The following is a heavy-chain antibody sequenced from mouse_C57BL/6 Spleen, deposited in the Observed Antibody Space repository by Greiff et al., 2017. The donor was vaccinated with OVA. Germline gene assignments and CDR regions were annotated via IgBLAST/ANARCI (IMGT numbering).Heavy chain of an antibody. V-gene: IGHV1-50*01. J-gene: IGHJ1*03. CDR1: GYTFTSYW. D-gene: IGHD1-1*01. Sequence: QVQLQQPGAELVKPGASVKLSCKASGYTFTSYWMQWVKQRPGQGLEWIGEIDPSDSYTNYNQKFKGKATLTVDTSSSTDYMQLLSLTSEDSAVYYCASKSYGSISWYFAVWGTGPTVTVSS. CDR3: ASKSYGSISWYFAV. CDR2: IDPSDSYT.